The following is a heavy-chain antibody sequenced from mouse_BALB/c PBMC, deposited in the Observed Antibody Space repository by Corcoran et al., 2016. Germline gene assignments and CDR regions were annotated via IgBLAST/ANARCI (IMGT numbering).Heavy chain of an antibody. CDR1: GFNIKDPY. CDR2: IDPANGNT. V-gene: IGHV14-3*02. J-gene: IGHJ3*01. D-gene: IGHD1-1*01. CDR3: ARGGSRGAWFAY. Sequence: EVQLQQSGAELVKPGASVKLSCTASGFNIKDPYMHWVKQRPEQGLEWIGRIDPANGNTKYDPKFQGKATITADTSSNTAYLQLSSLTSEDTAVYYCARGGSRGAWFAYWGQGTLVTVSA.